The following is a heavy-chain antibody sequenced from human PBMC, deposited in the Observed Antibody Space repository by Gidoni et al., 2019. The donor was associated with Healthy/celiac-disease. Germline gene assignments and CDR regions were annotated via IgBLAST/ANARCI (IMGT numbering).Heavy chain of an antibody. J-gene: IGHJ6*02. D-gene: IGHD3-3*01. CDR3: ARQAYYDFWSGYYIVPNYYYYGMDV. Sequence: QVQLVQSGAEGKKPGSSVKVSCKASGGAFSSYAISWVRQAPGQGLEWMGRIIPILGIANYAQKFQGRVTITADKSTSTAYMELSSLRSEDTAVYYCARQAYYDFWSGYYIVPNYYYYGMDVWGQGTTVTVSS. CDR1: GGAFSSYA. CDR2: IIPILGIA. V-gene: IGHV1-69*09.